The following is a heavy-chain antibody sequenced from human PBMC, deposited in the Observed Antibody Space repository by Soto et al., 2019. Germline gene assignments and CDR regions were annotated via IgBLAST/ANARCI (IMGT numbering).Heavy chain of an antibody. CDR2: PYYRSKWHH. J-gene: IGHJ6*02. D-gene: IGHD6-19*01. V-gene: IGHV6-1*01. CDR1: GDSVSGNMAG. Sequence: QALSLTRAISGDSVSGNMAGWSWIRQSPSRGLEWLGRPYYRSKWHHDYAVSVKSRINSNPNTSKKQLFLQPNAVTPDDTAVYYSARNPLYSSGGYYYGMDVWGQGTTVTVSS. CDR3: ARNPLYSSGGYYYGMDV.